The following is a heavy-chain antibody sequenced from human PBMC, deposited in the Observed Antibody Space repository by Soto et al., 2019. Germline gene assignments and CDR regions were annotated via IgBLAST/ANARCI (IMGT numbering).Heavy chain of an antibody. CDR1: GFTFSNYP. V-gene: IGHV3-23*01. CDR2: ISGSGKTP. CDR3: AKGRRITMVRGVLRVFDS. J-gene: IGHJ4*01. D-gene: IGHD3-10*01. Sequence: PGGSLRLSCAASGFTFSNYPMSWVRQAPGKGLEWVSGISGSGKTPYYADSVKGRFTISRDNYKNMLYLQMNSLRDEDTAVYYCAKGRRITMVRGVLRVFDSWGQGTLVTVSS.